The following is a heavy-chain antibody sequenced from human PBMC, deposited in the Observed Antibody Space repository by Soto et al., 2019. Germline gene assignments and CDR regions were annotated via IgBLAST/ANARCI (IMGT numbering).Heavy chain of an antibody. J-gene: IGHJ4*02. D-gene: IGHD3-10*01. Sequence: WGSPKLSCAASGVTFSSYVMPWVRQAPGKGLEWVAVISYDGSNKYYADSVKGRFTISRDNSKNTLYLQMNSLRAEDTAVYYCATESSMVRGVILWGQGTLVTVSS. CDR3: ATESSMVRGVIL. CDR1: GVTFSSYV. V-gene: IGHV3-30-3*01. CDR2: ISYDGSNK.